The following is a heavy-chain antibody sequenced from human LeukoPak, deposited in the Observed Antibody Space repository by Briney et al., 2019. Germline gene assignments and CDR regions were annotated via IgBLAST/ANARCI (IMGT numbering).Heavy chain of an antibody. CDR1: GGSISSGGYS. Sequence: SETLSFTCAVSGGSISSGGYSWSWIRQPPGKGLEWIGYIYHSGSTYYNPSLKSRVTISVDRSKNQFSLKLSSVTAADTAVYYCARLYYYDSSGYYMDYWGQGTLVTVSS. CDR3: ARLYYYDSSGYYMDY. D-gene: IGHD3-22*01. J-gene: IGHJ4*02. CDR2: IYHSGST. V-gene: IGHV4-30-2*01.